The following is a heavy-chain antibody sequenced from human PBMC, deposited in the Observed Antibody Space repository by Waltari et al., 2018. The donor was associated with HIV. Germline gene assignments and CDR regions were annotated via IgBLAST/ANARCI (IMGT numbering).Heavy chain of an antibody. CDR2: INHSGST. CDR3: ARGGNYYGSGSYYKLDY. V-gene: IGHV4-34*01. D-gene: IGHD3-10*01. J-gene: IGHJ4*02. CDR1: GVSFTGYY. Sequence: QVQLQQGGAGLFKPSETPSLTCAVYGVSFTGYYWRWNRQSPGKGLEWIGEINHSGSTNYNPSLKSRVTMSVDTSKNQFSLKLSFVTAADTAVYYCARGGNYYGSGSYYKLDYWGQGTLVTVSS.